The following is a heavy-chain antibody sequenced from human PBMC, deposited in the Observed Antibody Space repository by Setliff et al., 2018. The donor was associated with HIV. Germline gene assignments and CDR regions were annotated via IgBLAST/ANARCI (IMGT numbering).Heavy chain of an antibody. CDR1: GRSISSYY. J-gene: IGHJ3*02. Sequence: SETLSLTCTVSGRSISSYYWSWIRQPPGKGLEWIGYIYYSGSPNYNPSLKSRVTISVDTSKNQFSLKLSSVTAADTAVYYCARHMGRAYYDYAGGSYRRGDAFDIWGLGTMGTVS. CDR3: ARHMGRAYYDYAGGSYRRGDAFDI. CDR2: IYYSGSP. D-gene: IGHD3-16*02. V-gene: IGHV4-59*08.